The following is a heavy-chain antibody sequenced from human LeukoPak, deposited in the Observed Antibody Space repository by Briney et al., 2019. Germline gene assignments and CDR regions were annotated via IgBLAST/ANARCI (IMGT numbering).Heavy chain of an antibody. CDR1: GGSISSYY. V-gene: IGHV4-59*08. CDR2: IYYSGST. Sequence: SETLSLTCTVSGGSISSYYWSWIRQPPGKGLEWIGYIYYSGSTNYNPSLKSRVTIPVDTSKNQFSLKLSSVTAADTAVYYCARARIAARRYYFDYWGQGTLVTVSS. CDR3: ARARIAARRYYFDY. J-gene: IGHJ4*02. D-gene: IGHD6-6*01.